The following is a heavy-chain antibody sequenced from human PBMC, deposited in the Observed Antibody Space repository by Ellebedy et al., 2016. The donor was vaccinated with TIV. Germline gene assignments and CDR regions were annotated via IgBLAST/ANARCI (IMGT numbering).Heavy chain of an antibody. V-gene: IGHV1-2*02. CDR1: GYTFTDYY. CDR2: INPNSGDT. D-gene: IGHD1-26*01. Sequence: AASVKVSCKASGYTFTDYYMHWVRPAPGQGLEWMGWINPNSGDTNYAQKFQVRVTMTRDTSIRTAYMDLSSLTSDDTAVYYCASGGSSSYWGQGTLVTVSS. CDR3: ASGGSSSY. J-gene: IGHJ1*01.